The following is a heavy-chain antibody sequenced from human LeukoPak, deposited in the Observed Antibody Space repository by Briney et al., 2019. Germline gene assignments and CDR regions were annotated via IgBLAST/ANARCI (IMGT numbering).Heavy chain of an antibody. J-gene: IGHJ5*02. CDR3: ARASYDFWSGLNWFDP. CDR2: IYYSGST. V-gene: IGHV4-59*01. CDR1: GGSISSYY. Sequence: SETLSLTCTVSGGSISSYYWSWIRQPPGKGLEWIGYIYYSGSTNYNPSLKSRVTISVDTSKNQFSLKLSSVTAADTAVYYCARASYDFWSGLNWFDPWGQGTLVTVSS. D-gene: IGHD3-3*01.